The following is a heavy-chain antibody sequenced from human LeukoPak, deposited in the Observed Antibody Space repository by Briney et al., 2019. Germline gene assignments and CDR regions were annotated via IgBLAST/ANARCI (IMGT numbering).Heavy chain of an antibody. V-gene: IGHV5-51*01. Sequence: GESLNISCQGSGYSFSIYWIGWVRQMPGKGLEWMGIINPADSDTKYSPSFQGQVTISVDKSSSTAYLQWSSLRASDTAMYYCARAGSIAVMPIDAFDMLGQGTMVTVSS. CDR2: INPADSDT. CDR3: ARAGSIAVMPIDAFDM. D-gene: IGHD2-8*01. CDR1: GYSFSIYW. J-gene: IGHJ3*02.